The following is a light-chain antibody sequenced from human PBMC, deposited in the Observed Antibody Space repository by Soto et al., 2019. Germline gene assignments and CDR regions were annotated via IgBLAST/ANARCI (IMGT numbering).Light chain of an antibody. Sequence: QSVLTQPPSVSGAPGQRVTISCTGSSSNIGAGYDVHWYQQLPGTAPKLLIYGNSNRPSGVPDRFSGSKSGTSASLAITGLQAEAEADYYCQSYDSSRSGSVFGGGTKLTVL. J-gene: IGLJ2*01. CDR1: SSNIGAGYD. V-gene: IGLV1-40*01. CDR2: GNS. CDR3: QSYDSSRSGSV.